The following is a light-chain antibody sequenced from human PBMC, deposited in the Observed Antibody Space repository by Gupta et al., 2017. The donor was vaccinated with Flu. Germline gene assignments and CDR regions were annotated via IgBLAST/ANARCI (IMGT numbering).Light chain of an antibody. CDR2: YWSDSDK. V-gene: IGLV5-37*01. CDR1: VGTHN. CDR3: MIWASKIWI. J-gene: IGLJ3*02. Sequence: VGTHNIYWYQQKPGSPPRFLLYYWSDSDKGQGSGVPSRFSGSKDASSNAGILLISGLQSDDEGDYYCMIWASKIWIFGGGTKLTVL.